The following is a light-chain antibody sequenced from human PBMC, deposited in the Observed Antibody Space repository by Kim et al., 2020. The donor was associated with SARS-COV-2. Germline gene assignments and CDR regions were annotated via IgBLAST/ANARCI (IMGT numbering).Light chain of an antibody. V-gene: IGKV3-15*01. CDR1: QSVSNN. Sequence: EIVMTQSPATLSVSPGERATLSCRASQSVSNNLAWYQHKPGQPPRLLIYGASTRATGVPARFSGSGSGTDFTLTVSSLQSEDFAVYYYHQYNDWPPGDTFGQGTKLEI. CDR3: HQYNDWPPGDT. J-gene: IGKJ2*01. CDR2: GAS.